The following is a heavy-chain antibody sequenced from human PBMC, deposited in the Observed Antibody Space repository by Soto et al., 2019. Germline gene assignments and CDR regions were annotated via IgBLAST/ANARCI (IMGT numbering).Heavy chain of an antibody. CDR3: AKFVGVGRKVDYYYYMDV. CDR1: GFTFSSYA. V-gene: IGHV3-23*01. CDR2: ISGSGGST. Sequence: GGSLRLSCAASGFTFSSYAMSWVRQAPGKGLEWVSAISGSGGSTYYADSVKGRFTISRDNSKNTLYLQMNSLRAEDTAVYYCAKFVGVGRKVDYYYYMDVWGKGTTVTVSS. D-gene: IGHD2-21*01. J-gene: IGHJ6*03.